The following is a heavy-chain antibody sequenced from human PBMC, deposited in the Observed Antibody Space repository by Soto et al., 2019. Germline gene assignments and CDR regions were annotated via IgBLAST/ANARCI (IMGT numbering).Heavy chain of an antibody. CDR2: ISYDGSNK. CDR3: AKDLTSIAARPEFFGPIDY. Sequence: GGSLRLSCAASGFTFSSYGMHWVRQAPGKGLEWVAVISYDGSNKYYADSVKGRFTISRDNSKNTLYLQMNSLRAEDTAVYYCAKDLTSIAARPEFFGPIDYWGQGTLVTVSS. CDR1: GFTFSSYG. J-gene: IGHJ4*02. D-gene: IGHD6-6*01. V-gene: IGHV3-30*18.